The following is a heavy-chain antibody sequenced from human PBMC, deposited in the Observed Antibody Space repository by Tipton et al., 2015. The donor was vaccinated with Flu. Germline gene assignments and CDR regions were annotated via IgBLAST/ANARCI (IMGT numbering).Heavy chain of an antibody. CDR2: IYYSGST. D-gene: IGHD5-18*01. CDR3: ARVGGYSSPFQH. Sequence: TLSLTCTVSGGSINNYYWSWIRQPPGKGLEWIGYIYYSGSTNYNPSLKSRVTISVDTSKNQFSLKLSSVTAADTAVYYCARVGGYSSPFQHWGQGTLVPVSS. J-gene: IGHJ1*01. CDR1: GGSINNYY. V-gene: IGHV4-59*01.